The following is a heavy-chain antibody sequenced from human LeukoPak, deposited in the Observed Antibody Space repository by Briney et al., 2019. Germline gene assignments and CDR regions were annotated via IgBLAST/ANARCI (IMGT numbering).Heavy chain of an antibody. J-gene: IGHJ6*03. CDR2: ISYDGSNK. Sequence: GGSLRLSCAASGFTFSSYAMHWVRQAPGKGLEWVAVISYDGSNKYYADSAKGRFTVYRYNSKNTLYLKMKSLRAEDTAVYYCAKGGGYEAQYYYYYLDVWGKGTTVTISS. CDR1: GFTFSSYA. D-gene: IGHD5-12*01. V-gene: IGHV3-30*04. CDR3: AKGGGYEAQYYYYYLDV.